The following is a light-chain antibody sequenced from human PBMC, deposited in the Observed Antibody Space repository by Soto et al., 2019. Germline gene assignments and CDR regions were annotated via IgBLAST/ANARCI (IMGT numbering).Light chain of an antibody. CDR3: QQYYSTPLT. CDR1: HRELYSSNNKNY. CDR2: WAS. Sequence: IVMTLSKDPLAVSLVERSDISCQSSHRELYSSNNKNYLAWYQQKPGQPPKLLIYWASTRESGVPDRFSGSGSGTDFTLTISSLQAEDVAVYYCQQYYSTPLTFGGGTKVDI. V-gene: IGKV4-1*01. J-gene: IGKJ4*01.